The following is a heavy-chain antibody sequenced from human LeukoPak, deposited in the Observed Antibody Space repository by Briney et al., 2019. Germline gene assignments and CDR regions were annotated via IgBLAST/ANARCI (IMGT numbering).Heavy chain of an antibody. CDR3: ARQSFLVGNELGS. J-gene: IGHJ4*02. CDR2: IYYSGST. CDR1: GGSISSSSYY. D-gene: IGHD7-27*01. V-gene: IGHV4-39*01. Sequence: SETLSLTCTVSGGSISSSSYYWGWIRQPPGKGLEWIGSIYYSGSTYYNPSLKSRVTICVDTSKNQFSLKLSSVTAADTAVYYCARQSFLVGNELGSWGQGTLVTVSS.